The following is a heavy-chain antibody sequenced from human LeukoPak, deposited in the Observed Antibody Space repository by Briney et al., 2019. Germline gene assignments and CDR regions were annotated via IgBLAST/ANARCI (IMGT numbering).Heavy chain of an antibody. J-gene: IGHJ4*02. D-gene: IGHD5-24*01. CDR3: AREMSTITGKDFLDS. CDR1: GFTFSQYG. CDR2: MWFDGSKQ. Sequence: GGSLRLSCEASGFTFSQYGMHWVRQAPGKGLEWVADMWFDGSKQNYADSVKSRFTISRDNSKNTLYLQLNSLRAEDTALYFGAREMSTITGKDFLDSWGQKILVTVSS. V-gene: IGHV3-33*01.